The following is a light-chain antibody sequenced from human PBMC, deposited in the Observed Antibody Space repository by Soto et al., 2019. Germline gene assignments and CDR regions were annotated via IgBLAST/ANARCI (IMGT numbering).Light chain of an antibody. V-gene: IGKV3-15*01. CDR1: QSVSRN. Sequence: DIVLTQSPGTLSLSPGQRPTLSCMASQSVSRNLAWYQQKHGQAPRTVIYGASTRATGIPARFSVSGSGTEFTLTISSLKKEDCATYDCQQTNSFTLTFCGGTKVDNK. CDR2: GAS. J-gene: IGKJ4*01. CDR3: QQTNSFTLT.